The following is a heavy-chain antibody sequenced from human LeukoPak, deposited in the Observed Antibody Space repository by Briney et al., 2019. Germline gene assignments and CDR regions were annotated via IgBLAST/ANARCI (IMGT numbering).Heavy chain of an antibody. D-gene: IGHD4-17*01. Sequence: ASVKVSCKASGYTFTSYGISWVRQAPGQGLEWMGWISAYNGNTNYAQKLQGRVNMTTGTSTSTAYMELRSLRSDDKAVDYCARANYGDYVVNDYWGQGTLVTVSS. V-gene: IGHV1-18*01. J-gene: IGHJ4*02. CDR3: ARANYGDYVVNDY. CDR1: GYTFTSYG. CDR2: ISAYNGNT.